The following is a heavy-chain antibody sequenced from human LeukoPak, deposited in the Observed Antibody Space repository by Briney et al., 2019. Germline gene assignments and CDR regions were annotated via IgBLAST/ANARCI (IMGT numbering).Heavy chain of an antibody. CDR2: IWYDGTNI. V-gene: IGHV3-33*06. J-gene: IGHJ4*02. D-gene: IGHD4-17*01. CDR1: GFTFSSYG. CDR3: AKDRGGMNGDPFDY. Sequence: GRSLRLSCAASGFTFSSYGMHWVRQAPGKGLEWVALIWYDGTNIYYADSVKGRFTISRDNSKNTLYLQLNSLSGEHTGVYYCAKDRGGMNGDPFDYWGQGTLVTVSS.